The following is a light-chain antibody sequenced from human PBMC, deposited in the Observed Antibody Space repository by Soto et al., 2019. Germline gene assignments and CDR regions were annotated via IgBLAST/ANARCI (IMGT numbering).Light chain of an antibody. Sequence: DIHLTQSPSFLSASVGDRVTITCRASQGITSYLAWYQQKPGKAPKLLIYAASTLQSGVPSRFSGSGSGTEFTLTISSLQPEDFATYYGQQLNSYPLTFGGGTKVEIK. CDR1: QGITSY. J-gene: IGKJ4*01. CDR3: QQLNSYPLT. CDR2: AAS. V-gene: IGKV1-9*01.